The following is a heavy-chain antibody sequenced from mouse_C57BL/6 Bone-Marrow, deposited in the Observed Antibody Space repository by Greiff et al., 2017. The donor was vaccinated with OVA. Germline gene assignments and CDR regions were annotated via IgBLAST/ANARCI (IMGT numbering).Heavy chain of an antibody. V-gene: IGHV1-54*01. CDR3: ARSYGYDWYFDV. Sequence: VQLQESGAELVRPGTSVKVSCKASGYAFTNYLIEWVKQRPGQGLEWIGVINPGSGGTNYNEKFKGKATLTADKYSSTAYMQRSSLTSEDSAVYFCARSYGYDWYFDVWGTGTTVTVSS. J-gene: IGHJ1*03. CDR1: GYAFTNYL. D-gene: IGHD2-2*01. CDR2: INPGSGGT.